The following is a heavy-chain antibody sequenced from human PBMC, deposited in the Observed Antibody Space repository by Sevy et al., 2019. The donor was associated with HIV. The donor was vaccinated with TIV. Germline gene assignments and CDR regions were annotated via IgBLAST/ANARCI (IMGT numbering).Heavy chain of an antibody. CDR1: GGSISSYY. CDR2: IYYSGST. J-gene: IGHJ6*02. V-gene: IGHV4-59*01. Sequence: SETLSLTCTVSGGSISSYYWSWIRQPPGKGLEWIGNIYYSGSTNYNPSLKSRVIISVDTSKNQFSLKLSSVTAADTAVYYCAREGNYDGSGSHDHYGMDVWGQGTTVTVSS. CDR3: AREGNYDGSGSHDHYGMDV. D-gene: IGHD3-10*01.